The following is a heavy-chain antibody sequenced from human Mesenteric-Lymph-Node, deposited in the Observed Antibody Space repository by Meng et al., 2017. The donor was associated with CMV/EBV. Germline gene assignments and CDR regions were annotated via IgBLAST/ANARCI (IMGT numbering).Heavy chain of an antibody. CDR2: IYWDDDK. CDR3: AHRKEVSCFDS. V-gene: IGHV2-5*02. Sequence: TCTFAGCSLSTSGVGVGWIRQPPGKALEWLALIYWDDDKRYSPSLKNRLTITKDTSKNQVVLTMTNMDPVDTATYYCAHRKEVSCFDSWGQGTLVTVSS. D-gene: IGHD2-15*01. CDR1: GCSLSTSGVG. J-gene: IGHJ4*02.